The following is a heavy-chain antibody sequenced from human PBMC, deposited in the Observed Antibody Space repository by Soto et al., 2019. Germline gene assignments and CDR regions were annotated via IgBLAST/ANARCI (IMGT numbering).Heavy chain of an antibody. D-gene: IGHD2-15*01. CDR3: ARQSDIVVVVAEYYFDY. CDR1: GYSFTSYW. J-gene: IGHJ4*02. CDR2: IYPGDSDT. Sequence: GESLKISCKGSGYSFTSYWIGWVRQMPGKGLEWMGIIYPGDSDTRYSPSFQGQVTISADKSISTAYLQWSSLKASDTAMYYCARQSDIVVVVAEYYFDYWGQGTLVTVSS. V-gene: IGHV5-51*01.